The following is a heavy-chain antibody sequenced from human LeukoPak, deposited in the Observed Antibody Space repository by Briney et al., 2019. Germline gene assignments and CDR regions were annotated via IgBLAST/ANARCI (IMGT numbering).Heavy chain of an antibody. Sequence: GGSLTLSCAASGLTFSSYAMSWVRQAPGRGLEWVSAISVSGGSTYYAGSGKGRFTISRHHSENPPYLQMNSLMSEYTGVYVCAKDVVEVAATSLLYRRQGTLAAVSS. CDR2: ISVSGGST. CDR1: GLTFSSYA. J-gene: IGHJ4*02. D-gene: IGHD2-15*01. V-gene: IGHV3-23*01. CDR3: AKDVVEVAATSLLY.